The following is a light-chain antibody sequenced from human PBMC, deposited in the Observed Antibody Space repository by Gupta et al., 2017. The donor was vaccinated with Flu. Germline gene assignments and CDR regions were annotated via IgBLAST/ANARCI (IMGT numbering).Light chain of an antibody. Sequence: QSVFTQPPPVSAAPGQNVTISCSRSSSNIGNNYVSWYQQLPGTAPKLLLYDNNKRPSGIPDRFSGAKSGTSATLGITGLQTGDEADYYCGTWDSSLSAYVFASGTKVTVL. CDR2: DNN. CDR1: SSNIGNNY. J-gene: IGLJ1*01. CDR3: GTWDSSLSAYV. V-gene: IGLV1-51*01.